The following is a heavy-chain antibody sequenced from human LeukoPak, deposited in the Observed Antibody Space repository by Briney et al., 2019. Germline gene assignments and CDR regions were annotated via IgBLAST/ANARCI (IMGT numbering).Heavy chain of an antibody. CDR1: GGSISNKY. V-gene: IGHV4-59*01. Sequence: SETLSLTCTVSGGSISNKYWSWIRQPPGKGLEWIGYIYYSGNTNYNPSLKSRVTILVDTSKNQVSLKVSCVIAADTAVYFCARDWGVGGRPGDMDVWGKGTTVTVSS. CDR2: IYYSGNT. D-gene: IGHD6-6*01. J-gene: IGHJ6*03. CDR3: ARDWGVGGRPGDMDV.